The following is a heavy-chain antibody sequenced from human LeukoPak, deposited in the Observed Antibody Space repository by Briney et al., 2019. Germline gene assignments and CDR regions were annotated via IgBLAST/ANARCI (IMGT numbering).Heavy chain of an antibody. V-gene: IGHV3-21*01. CDR3: ARNFYYDTSGYHDH. CDR2: ISSSSTYI. Sequence: PGGSLRLSCAASGFTFNTYSMNWVRQAPGKGLEWVSSISSSSTYIYYADSVKGRFTISRDNAKNSLYLQMNSLRAEDTAVYYCARNFYYDTSGYHDHWGQGTLVTVSS. CDR1: GFTFNTYS. J-gene: IGHJ4*02. D-gene: IGHD3-22*01.